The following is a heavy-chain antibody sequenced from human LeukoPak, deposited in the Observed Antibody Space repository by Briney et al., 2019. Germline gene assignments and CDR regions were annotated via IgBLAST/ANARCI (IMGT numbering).Heavy chain of an antibody. V-gene: IGHV7-4-1*02. CDR2: INTNTGNP. J-gene: IGHJ4*02. CDR1: GYTFTSYA. CDR3: ARAPDIVATIWFDY. Sequence: HGASVKVSCKASGYTFTSYAMNWVRQAPGQGLEWMGWINTNTGNPTYAQGFTGRFVFSLDTSVSTAYLQISSLKAEDTAVYYCARAPDIVATIWFDYWGQGTLVTVSS. D-gene: IGHD5-12*01.